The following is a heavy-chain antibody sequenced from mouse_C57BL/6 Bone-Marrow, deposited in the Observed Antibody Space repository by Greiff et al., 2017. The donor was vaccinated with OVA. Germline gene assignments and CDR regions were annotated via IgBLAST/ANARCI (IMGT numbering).Heavy chain of an antibody. Sequence: VHVKQSGPELVKPGASVKIPCKASGYTFTDYNMDWVKQSHGKSLEWIGDINPNNGGTIYNQKFKGKATLTVDKSSSTAYMELRSLTSEDTAVYYCARWDDGYSAWFAYWGQGTLVTVSA. CDR1: GYTFTDYN. CDR2: INPNNGGT. CDR3: ARWDDGYSAWFAY. D-gene: IGHD2-3*01. J-gene: IGHJ3*01. V-gene: IGHV1-18*01.